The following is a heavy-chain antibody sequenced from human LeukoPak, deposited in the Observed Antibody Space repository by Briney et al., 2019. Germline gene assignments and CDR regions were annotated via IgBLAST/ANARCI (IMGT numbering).Heavy chain of an antibody. V-gene: IGHV3-9*01. CDR3: AKGRYSYGTLPIDY. CDR2: ISWNSGSI. D-gene: IGHD5-18*01. CDR1: GFTFDDYA. J-gene: IGHJ4*02. Sequence: GRSLRLSCAASGFTFDDYAMHWVRQAPGKGLEWVSGISWNSGSIGYADSVKGRFTISRDNAKNSLHLQMNSLRAEDTALYYCAKGRYSYGTLPIDYWGQGTLVTVSS.